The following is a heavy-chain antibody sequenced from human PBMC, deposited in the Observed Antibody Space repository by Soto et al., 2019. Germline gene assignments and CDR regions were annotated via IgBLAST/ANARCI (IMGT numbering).Heavy chain of an antibody. CDR3: ERAGGWYYGQDF. CDR2: INSDGTRS. CDR1: GFTFTNYR. J-gene: IGHJ4*02. V-gene: IGHV3-74*01. Sequence: EVQLVESGGGLVQPGGSLRLSCAASGFTFTNYRIHWVRQAPGKGLVWVARINSDGTRSNYADSVKGRFTISRENAKNTLCLQMPSLRAEDSALYFCERAGGWYYGQDFWCQGTLVTVSS. D-gene: IGHD6-19*01.